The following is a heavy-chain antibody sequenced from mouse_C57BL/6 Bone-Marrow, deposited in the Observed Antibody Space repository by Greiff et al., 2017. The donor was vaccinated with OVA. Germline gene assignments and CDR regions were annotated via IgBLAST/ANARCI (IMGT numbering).Heavy chain of an antibody. J-gene: IGHJ4*01. Sequence: EVQLQQPGAELVKPGASVKMSCKASGYTFTDYNMDWVKQSHGKSLEWIGDINPNNGGTIYNQKFKGKATLTVDKSSSTAYMELRSLTSEDTAVYYCASARDYDGLGYAMDYWGQGTSVTVSS. CDR1: GYTFTDYN. CDR2: INPNNGGT. D-gene: IGHD2-4*01. CDR3: ASARDYDGLGYAMDY. V-gene: IGHV1-18*01.